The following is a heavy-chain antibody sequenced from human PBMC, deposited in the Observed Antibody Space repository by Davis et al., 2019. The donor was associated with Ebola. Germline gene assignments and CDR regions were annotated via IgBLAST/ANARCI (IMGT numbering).Heavy chain of an antibody. CDR1: GFTFSSHW. CDR2: INQGGSVV. V-gene: IGHV3-7*01. J-gene: IGHJ4*02. Sequence: GESLKIPCAASGFTFSSHWVAWLRQAPGQGLEFVGNINQGGSVVNYVDSVKGRFTISRDNAKNSLYLQMNSLRADDTAIYYCTRDVNGGSFDYWGQGTLVTVSS. D-gene: IGHD2-15*01. CDR3: TRDVNGGSFDY.